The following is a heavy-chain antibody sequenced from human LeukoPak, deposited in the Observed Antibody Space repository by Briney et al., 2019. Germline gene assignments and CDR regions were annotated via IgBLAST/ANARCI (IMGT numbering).Heavy chain of an antibody. Sequence: PSETLSLTCTVSGDSISSGGYYWSWIRQHPGKGLEWIGYIYYSGSTYYNPSLNSRVTISVDTSKNQFSLKLSSVTAADTAVYYCASNSGNVPFAYWGQGTLVTVSS. CDR3: ASNSGNVPFAY. J-gene: IGHJ4*02. D-gene: IGHD4-23*01. CDR2: IYYSGST. CDR1: GDSISSGGYY. V-gene: IGHV4-31*03.